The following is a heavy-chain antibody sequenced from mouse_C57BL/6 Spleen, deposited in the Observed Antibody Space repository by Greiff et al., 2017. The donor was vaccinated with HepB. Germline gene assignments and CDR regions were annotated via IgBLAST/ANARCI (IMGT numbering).Heavy chain of an antibody. J-gene: IGHJ3*01. V-gene: IGHV1-26*01. CDR2: INPNNGGT. D-gene: IGHD4-1*02. CDR1: GYTFTDYY. CDR3: ANWSWFAY. Sequence: EVQLQQSGPELVKPGASVKISCKASGYTFTDYYMNWVKQSHGKSLEWIGDINPNNGGTSYNQKFKGKATLTVDKSSSTAYMDLRSLTSEDSAVYYCANWSWFAYWGQGSLFTVSA.